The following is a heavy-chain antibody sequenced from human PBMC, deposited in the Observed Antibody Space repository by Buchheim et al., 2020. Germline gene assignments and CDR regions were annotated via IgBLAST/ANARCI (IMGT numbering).Heavy chain of an antibody. CDR2: IYYSGRT. CDR3: ARHHPSLGAMTTP. CDR1: GGSISSSSYY. V-gene: IGHV4-39*01. D-gene: IGHD2-2*01. J-gene: IGHJ5*02. Sequence: QLQLQESGPGLVKPSETLSLTCTVSGGSISSSSYYWGWIRQPPGKGLEWIGSIYYSGRTYYNPSLKSRVTISVDTSKNQFSLKLSSVTAADTAVYYCARHHPSLGAMTTPWGQGTL.